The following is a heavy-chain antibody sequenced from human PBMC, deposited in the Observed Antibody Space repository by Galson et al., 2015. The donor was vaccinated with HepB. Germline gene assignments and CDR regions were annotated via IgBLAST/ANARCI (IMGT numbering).Heavy chain of an antibody. J-gene: IGHJ4*02. D-gene: IGHD1-1*01. CDR1: GYTFENNG. V-gene: IGHV1-18*01. CDR2: ISGYTGNT. CDR3: ARIPILETPPQLELSY. Sequence: SVKVSCKASGYTFENNGISWVRQAPGEELEWMGWISGYTGNTKYAQTFQGRVTMTTDTSTSTAYMELRSLRSDGTAVYYCARIPILETPPQLELSYWGQGTLVTASS.